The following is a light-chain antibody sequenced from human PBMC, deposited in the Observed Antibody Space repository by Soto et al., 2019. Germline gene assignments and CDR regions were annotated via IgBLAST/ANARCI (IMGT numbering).Light chain of an antibody. J-gene: IGKJ2*01. V-gene: IGKV3-11*01. CDR2: DAS. CDR3: QHRDNWSYI. CDR1: ESVRRY. Sequence: EIVLAQSPATLSLSPGERATLSCRASESVRRYVAWYQQKPAQAPRLLIYDASNRATGIPARFSGSGSGTDYTLTISSLDAEDFAVYYCQHRDNWSYIFGQGTKVDIK.